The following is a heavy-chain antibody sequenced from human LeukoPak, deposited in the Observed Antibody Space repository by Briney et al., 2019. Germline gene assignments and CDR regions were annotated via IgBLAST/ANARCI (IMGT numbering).Heavy chain of an antibody. CDR3: AKPIVRGVLQSQIDY. V-gene: IGHV3-30-3*02. CDR1: GFTFSSYA. J-gene: IGHJ4*02. Sequence: GGSLRLSCAASGFTFSSYAMHWVRQAPGKGLEWVAVISYDGSNKYYADSVKGRFTISRDNPKNTLYLQMNSLRAEDTAVYYCAKPIVRGVLQSQIDYWGQGTLVTVSS. D-gene: IGHD3-10*01. CDR2: ISYDGSNK.